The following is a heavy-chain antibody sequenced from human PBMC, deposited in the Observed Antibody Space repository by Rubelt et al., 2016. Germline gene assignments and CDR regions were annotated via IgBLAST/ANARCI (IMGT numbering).Heavy chain of an antibody. CDR2: ISAYTGNT. CDR1: GYTFTSYG. V-gene: IGHV1-18*01. CDR3: ARSASIAGD. D-gene: IGHD6-6*01. J-gene: IGHJ4*02. Sequence: QVQLVQSGAEVKKPGASVKVSCKASGYTFTSYGISWVRQAPGQGLAWVGWISAYTGNTNYAKKFQGRVTLTRDMSLRTADMELCSLGSEDSAVNYWARSASIAGDWGQGTLVTVSS.